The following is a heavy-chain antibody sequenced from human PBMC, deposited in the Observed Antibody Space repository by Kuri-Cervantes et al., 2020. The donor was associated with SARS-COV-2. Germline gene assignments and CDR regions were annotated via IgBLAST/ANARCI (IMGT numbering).Heavy chain of an antibody. CDR3: AKYSPGSSYYDFWSGHTGFDY. CDR2: IYGDGTT. J-gene: IGHJ4*02. CDR1: GFTFSSYW. V-gene: IGHV3-74*01. D-gene: IGHD3-3*01. Sequence: ETLSLTCAASGFTFSSYWMHWVRQAPGKGLEWVSIIYGDGTTYYSDSVKGRFTISRDNAKNMLYLQMNSLRAEDTAVYYCAKYSPGSSYYDFWSGHTGFDYWGQGTLVTVSS.